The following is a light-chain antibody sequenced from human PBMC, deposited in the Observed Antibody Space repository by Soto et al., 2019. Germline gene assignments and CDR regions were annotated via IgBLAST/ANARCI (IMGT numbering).Light chain of an antibody. V-gene: IGLV2-14*01. J-gene: IGLJ1*01. CDR1: SSDVGGYNY. CDR3: SSYTSSSTYV. Sequence: QPVLTQPASVSGSPGQSMTISCTGTSSDVGGYNYVSWYQQHPGKAPKLMIYDVSNRPSGVSNRFSGSKSGNTASLTISGLQAEDEADYYCSSYTSSSTYVFGPGTKVTV. CDR2: DVS.